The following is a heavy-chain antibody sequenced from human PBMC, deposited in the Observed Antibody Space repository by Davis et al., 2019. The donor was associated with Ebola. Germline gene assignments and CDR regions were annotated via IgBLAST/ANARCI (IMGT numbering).Heavy chain of an antibody. J-gene: IGHJ4*02. V-gene: IGHV1-2*02. CDR1: GYTFTGYY. CDR3: ARDAVGDNILKLDY. Sequence: SVKVSCKASGYTFTGYYMHWVRQAPGQGLEWMGGINPNSGGTDYAQKFQGRVTMTSDTSTGTVYMELLRLMSDDTAVYYCARDAVGDNILKLDYWGQGTLVTVSS. CDR2: INPNSGGT. D-gene: IGHD4-17*01.